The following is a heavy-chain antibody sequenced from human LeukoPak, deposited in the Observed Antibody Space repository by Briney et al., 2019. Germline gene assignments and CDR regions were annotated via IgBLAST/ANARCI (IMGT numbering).Heavy chain of an antibody. CDR3: ARDFDY. J-gene: IGHJ4*02. Sequence: SQTPSLTCAISGDSVSSNTASWNWSRQSPSRGLEWLGRTYYRSKWYNDYAESVKGRVTINPDTSKNQFSLQLNSVTPEDTAVYYCARDFDYWGQGTLVTVSS. V-gene: IGHV6-1*01. CDR2: TYYRSKWYN. CDR1: GDSVSSNTAS.